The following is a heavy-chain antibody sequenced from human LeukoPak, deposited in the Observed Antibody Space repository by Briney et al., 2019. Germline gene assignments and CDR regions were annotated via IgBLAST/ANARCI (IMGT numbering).Heavy chain of an antibody. CDR2: IYYSGST. CDR3: ARVRYSGYDYYYYYGMDV. J-gene: IGHJ6*02. D-gene: IGHD5-12*01. V-gene: IGHV4-39*07. Sequence: SETLSLTCTVSGGSISSSSYYWGWIRQPPGKGLEWIGSIYYSGSTYYNPSLKSRVTISVDTSKNQFSLKLSSVTAADTAVYYCARVRYSGYDYYYYYGMDVWGQGTTVTVSS. CDR1: GGSISSSSYY.